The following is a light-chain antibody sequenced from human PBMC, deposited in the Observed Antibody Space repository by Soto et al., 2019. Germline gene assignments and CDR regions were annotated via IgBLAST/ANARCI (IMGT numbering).Light chain of an antibody. J-gene: IGKJ2*02. CDR3: QQYNRLWT. V-gene: IGKV1-5*01. Sequence: DIQMTQFPSTLSATVGDSVTITCRASQPISGFLAWYQQKPGKDPKVLIHGASTLETGVHARFSASGSGTEFTLTISSLQPEEFATYYCQQYNRLWTFGQRTTVDIK. CDR2: GAS. CDR1: QPISGF.